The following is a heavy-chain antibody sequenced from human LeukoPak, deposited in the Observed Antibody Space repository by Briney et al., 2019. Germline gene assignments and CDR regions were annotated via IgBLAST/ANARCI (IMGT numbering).Heavy chain of an antibody. CDR3: ARDRYYYDSSGLAAFDY. CDR1: GFTFSSYA. V-gene: IGHV3-7*04. D-gene: IGHD3-22*01. J-gene: IGHJ4*02. Sequence: KPGGSLRLSCAASGFTFSSYAMSWVRQAPGKGLEWVANIKQDGSEKYYVDSVKGRFTISRDNAKNSLYLQMNSLRAEDTAVYYCARDRYYYDSSGLAAFDYWGQGTLVTVSS. CDR2: IKQDGSEK.